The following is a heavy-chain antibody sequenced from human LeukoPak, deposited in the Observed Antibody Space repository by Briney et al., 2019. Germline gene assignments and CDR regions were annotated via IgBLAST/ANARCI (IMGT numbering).Heavy chain of an antibody. CDR3: ARDPHGSGSYYNGDY. V-gene: IGHV3-53*01. CDR2: IYSGGSK. D-gene: IGHD3-10*01. Sequence: GGSLRLSCAASGFTVSNNYMSWVRQAPGKGLEWVSVIYSGGSKSYADSVKGRFTISRDNSKNTLYLQMNSLRAKDTAVYYCARDPHGSGSYYNGDYWGQGTLVTVSS. J-gene: IGHJ4*02. CDR1: GFTVSNNY.